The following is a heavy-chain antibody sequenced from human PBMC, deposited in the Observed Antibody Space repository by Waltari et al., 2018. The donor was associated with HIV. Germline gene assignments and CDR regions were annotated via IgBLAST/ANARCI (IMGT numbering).Heavy chain of an antibody. J-gene: IGHJ4*02. CDR2: IYYSGST. CDR3: ARTVVVVAATIDY. D-gene: IGHD2-15*01. V-gene: IGHV4-39*01. Sequence: QLQLQESGPGLVKPSETLSLTCTVSGGSISSSSYYWGWIRQPPGKGLEWIGSIYYSGSTDYNPSLKSRVTISVDTSKNQFSLKLSSVTAADTAVYYCARTVVVVAATIDYWGQGTLVTVSS. CDR1: GGSISSSSYY.